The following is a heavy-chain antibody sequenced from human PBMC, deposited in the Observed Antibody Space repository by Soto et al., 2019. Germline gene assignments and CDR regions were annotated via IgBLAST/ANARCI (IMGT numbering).Heavy chain of an antibody. J-gene: IGHJ4*02. CDR2: VSPASGKT. V-gene: IGHV1-18*01. Sequence: QVQLVQSGAEVKNPGASVKVSCKATGYNFRDYGVIWARQAPGQGLEWMGYVSPASGKTTYGQDLQGRVTLNTDTSTTTAYLELRSLRSDDTAVYYCAREIWSTSGPQNFFDDWGQGTLVTVSS. CDR1: GYNFRDYG. CDR3: AREIWSTSGPQNFFDD. D-gene: IGHD2-2*01.